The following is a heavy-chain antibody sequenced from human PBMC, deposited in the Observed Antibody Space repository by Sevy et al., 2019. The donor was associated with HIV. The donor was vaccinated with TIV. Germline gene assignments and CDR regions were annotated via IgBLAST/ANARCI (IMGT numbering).Heavy chain of an antibody. CDR1: GYSFTSYW. J-gene: IGHJ4*02. CDR3: ARRARMVWGGLSGPPYYFDY. V-gene: IGHV5-51*01. Sequence: GESLKISCKGSGYSFTSYWIGWVRQMPGKGLEWMGIIYPGDSDTRYSPSFQGQVTISADKSISTAYLQWSSLKASDTAMYYCARRARMVWGGLSGPPYYFDYWGQGTLVTVSS. D-gene: IGHD3-10*01. CDR2: IYPGDSDT.